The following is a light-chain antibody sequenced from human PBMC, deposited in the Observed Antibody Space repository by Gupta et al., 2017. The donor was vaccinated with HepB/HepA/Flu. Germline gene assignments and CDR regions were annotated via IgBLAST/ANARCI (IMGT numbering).Light chain of an antibody. CDR2: EDS. CDR1: KLGNNY. J-gene: IGLJ2*01. V-gene: IGLV3-1*01. Sequence: SYELTQPPSVSVSPGQTASLTCSGDKLGNNYVCWYQQKPGQSPVLVIYEDSQRPSGIPERFSGSNSGNTATLTISGTQAMDEADYYCQAWDSSTAVVFGGGTKLTVL. CDR3: QAWDSSTAVV.